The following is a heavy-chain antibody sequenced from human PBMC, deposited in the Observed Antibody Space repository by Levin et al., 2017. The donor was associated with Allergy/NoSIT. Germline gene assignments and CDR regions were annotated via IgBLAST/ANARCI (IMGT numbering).Heavy chain of an antibody. CDR2: ISSTSSYI. D-gene: IGHD3-10*01. Sequence: GGSLRLSCAASGFAFSSYSMIWVRQAPGKGLEWVSSISSTSSYIYYADSLKGRFTISRDNAKNSLYLQMNSLRAEDTAIYYCARPAYYSGSGTYYYFDYWGQGILVTVSS. CDR3: ARPAYYSGSGTYYYFDY. V-gene: IGHV3-21*01. J-gene: IGHJ4*02. CDR1: GFAFSSYS.